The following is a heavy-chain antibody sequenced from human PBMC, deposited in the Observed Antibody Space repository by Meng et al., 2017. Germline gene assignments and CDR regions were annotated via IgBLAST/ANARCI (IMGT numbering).Heavy chain of an antibody. J-gene: IGHJ4*02. CDR2: IRSKAGNYAT. V-gene: IGHV3-73*01. CDR3: SRQTESTHDY. Sequence: GGSLRLSCTASGFTFSDSHIHGVRQASGKGLEWIGHIRSKAGNYATEYAASVRGRFTISRDDSESTAYLQMNSLKTEDTAVYYCSRQTESTHDYWGQGTLVTVSS. CDR1: GFTFSDSH.